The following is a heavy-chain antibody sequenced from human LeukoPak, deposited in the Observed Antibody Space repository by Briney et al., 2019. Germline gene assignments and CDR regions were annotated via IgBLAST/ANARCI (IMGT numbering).Heavy chain of an antibody. V-gene: IGHV3-30-3*01. D-gene: IGHD1-26*01. CDR1: GFTFSSYA. Sequence: GGSLRLSCAASGFTFSSYAMHWVRQAPGKGLEWVAVISYDGSNKYYADSVKGRFTISRDNSKNTLYLQMNSLRAEDTAVYYCARDYSRVVGGAAFDIWGQGTMVTVSS. CDR3: ARDYSRVVGGAAFDI. J-gene: IGHJ3*02. CDR2: ISYDGSNK.